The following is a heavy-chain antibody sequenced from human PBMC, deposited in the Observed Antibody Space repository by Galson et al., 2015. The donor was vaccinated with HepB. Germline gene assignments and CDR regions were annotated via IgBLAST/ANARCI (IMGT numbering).Heavy chain of an antibody. CDR3: ARALYSSGPMGVDY. D-gene: IGHD6-19*01. Sequence: SVKVSCKASGYTFTSYGISWVRQAPGQGLEWMGWISAYNGNTNYAQKLQGRVTMTTDTSTSTAYMELRSLRSEDTAVYYCARALYSSGPMGVDYWGQGTLVTVSS. V-gene: IGHV1-18*04. CDR2: ISAYNGNT. CDR1: GYTFTSYG. J-gene: IGHJ4*02.